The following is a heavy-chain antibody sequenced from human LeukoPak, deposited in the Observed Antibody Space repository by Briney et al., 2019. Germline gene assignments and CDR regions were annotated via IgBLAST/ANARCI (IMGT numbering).Heavy chain of an antibody. CDR3: ARTTGGDY. CDR2: ISYDGSNK. D-gene: IGHD4-17*01. J-gene: IGHJ4*02. Sequence: GGSLRLSCAASGFTFSSYAMHWVRQAPGKGLEWVAVISYDGSNKYYADSVKGRFTISRDNSKNTLYLQMNSLRAENTAVYYCARTTGGDYWGQGTLVTVSS. V-gene: IGHV3-30*01. CDR1: GFTFSSYA.